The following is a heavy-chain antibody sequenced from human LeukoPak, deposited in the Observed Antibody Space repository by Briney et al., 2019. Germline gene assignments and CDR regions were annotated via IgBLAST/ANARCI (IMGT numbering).Heavy chain of an antibody. CDR2: IRYDGSNK. CDR1: GFTFSSYG. CDR3: AKDIVVVVPAARNVYYYDYMDV. V-gene: IGHV3-30*02. J-gene: IGHJ6*03. Sequence: GGSLRLSCAASGFTFSSYGMHWVRQAPGKGLEWVAFIRYDGSNKYYADSVKGRFTISRDNSKNTLYLQMNSLRAEDTAVYYCAKDIVVVVPAARNVYYYDYMDVWGKGTPVTVSS. D-gene: IGHD2-2*01.